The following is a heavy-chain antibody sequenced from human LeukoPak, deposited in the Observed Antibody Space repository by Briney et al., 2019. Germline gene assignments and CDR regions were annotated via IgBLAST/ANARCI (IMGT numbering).Heavy chain of an antibody. D-gene: IGHD6-19*01. V-gene: IGHV3-30*18. J-gene: IGHJ4*02. CDR3: AKVTTAVAGYFDY. CDR1: GFTFSSYG. Sequence: PGRSLRRSCAASGFTFSSYGMHWVRQAPGKGLEWVAVISYDGSNKYYADSVKGRFTISRDNSKNTLYLQMNSLRAEDTAVYYCAKVTTAVAGYFDYWGQGTLVTVSS. CDR2: ISYDGSNK.